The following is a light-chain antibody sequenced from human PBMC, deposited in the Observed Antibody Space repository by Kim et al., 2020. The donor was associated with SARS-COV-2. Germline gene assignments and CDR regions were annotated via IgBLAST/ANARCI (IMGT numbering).Light chain of an antibody. J-gene: IGLJ3*02. Sequence: QAVVTQEPSLTVSPGGTVTLTCASSTGAVTSGYYANWFQQKPGQAPRALIYSTRQIAAPSRLLGDKAALTLSGVQPEDEADYYCLLYYGGAQVFGGGTKLTVL. CDR2: STR. CDR1: TGAVTSGYY. V-gene: IGLV7-43*01. CDR3: LLYYGGAQV.